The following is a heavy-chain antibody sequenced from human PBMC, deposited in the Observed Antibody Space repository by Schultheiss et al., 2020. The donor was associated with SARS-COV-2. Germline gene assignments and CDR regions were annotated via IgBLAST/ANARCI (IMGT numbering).Heavy chain of an antibody. J-gene: IGHJ4*02. CDR2: INHSGST. CDR1: GGSISSGGYY. D-gene: IGHD2-15*01. Sequence: SQTLSLTCTVSGGSISSGGYYWSWIRQHPGKGLEWIGEINHSGSTNYNPSLKSRLTISVDTSKNQFSLKLSSVTAADTAVYYCARDRYCSGGSCYSVMGWGQGTLVTVSS. V-gene: IGHV4-31*03. CDR3: ARDRYCSGGSCYSVMG.